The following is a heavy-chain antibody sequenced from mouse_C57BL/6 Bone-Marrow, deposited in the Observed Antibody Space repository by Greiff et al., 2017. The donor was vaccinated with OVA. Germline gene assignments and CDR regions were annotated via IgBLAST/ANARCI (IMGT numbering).Heavy chain of an antibody. CDR1: GFTFSSYG. Sequence: EVKLMESGGDLVKPGGSLKLSCAASGFTFSSYGMSWVRQTPDKRLEWVATISSGGSYTYYPDSVKGRFTISRDNAKNTLYLQMSSLKSEDTAMYYCARQSLYYAYGAWFAYWGQGTLVTVSA. J-gene: IGHJ3*01. CDR3: ARQSLYYAYGAWFAY. D-gene: IGHD2-1*01. V-gene: IGHV5-6*01. CDR2: ISSGGSYT.